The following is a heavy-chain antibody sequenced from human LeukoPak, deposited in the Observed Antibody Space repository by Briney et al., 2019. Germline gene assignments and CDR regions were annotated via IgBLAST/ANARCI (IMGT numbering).Heavy chain of an antibody. J-gene: IGHJ4*02. CDR3: AKDRNDYSNYIDY. CDR1: GFTFSSYA. CDR2: ISGSGGST. Sequence: GGSLRLSCAASGFTFSSYAMSWVRQAPGKGLEWVSAISGSGGSTYYADSVKGRFTISRDNSKDTLYLQMNSLRAEDTAIYYCAKDRNDYSNYIDYWGQGTLVTVSS. D-gene: IGHD4-11*01. V-gene: IGHV3-23*01.